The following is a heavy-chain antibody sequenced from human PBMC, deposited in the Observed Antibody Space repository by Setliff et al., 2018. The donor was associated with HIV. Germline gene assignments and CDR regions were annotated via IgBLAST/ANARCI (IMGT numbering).Heavy chain of an antibody. CDR1: GYTFTTYY. CDR3: ARETQTNSGSYLA. CDR2: MNFMNGDT. V-gene: IGHV1-46*01. Sequence: ASVNVSCKTSGYTFTTYYMHWVRQAPGQGLEWIGIMNFMNGDTSYAQSLKGRPTVTRDTSTSTVYMDLSSLRPEDTAVYYCARETQTNSGSYLAWGQGTLVTVSS. J-gene: IGHJ4*02. D-gene: IGHD3-10*01.